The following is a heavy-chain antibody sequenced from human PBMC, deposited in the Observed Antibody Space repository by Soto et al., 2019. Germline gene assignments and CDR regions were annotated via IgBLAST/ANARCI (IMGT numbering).Heavy chain of an antibody. CDR2: ISGSGGST. D-gene: IGHD3-3*01. CDR1: GFTFSSYA. V-gene: IGHV3-23*01. J-gene: IGHJ6*02. Sequence: GGSLRLSCAASGFTFSSYAMSWVRQAPGKGLEWVSAISGSGGSTYYADSVKGRFTISRDNSKNTLYLQMNSLRAEDTAVYYCAKDMSIFGVVTSPYGMDVWGQGTTVTVSS. CDR3: AKDMSIFGVVTSPYGMDV.